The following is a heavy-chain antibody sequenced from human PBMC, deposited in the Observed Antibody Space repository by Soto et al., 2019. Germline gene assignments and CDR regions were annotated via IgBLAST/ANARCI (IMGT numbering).Heavy chain of an antibody. Sequence: QITLKESGPTPVKPTQTLTLTCIFSGFSLSTSGVGVGWIRQPPGKALEWLAVIYWDDDKRYSPSLKSRVTITRDTSKNQVVFTMTNMDPEDTGTFYCAHLTSWGEGAPFDIWGQGTKVTVSS. CDR1: GFSLSTSGVG. J-gene: IGHJ3*02. CDR2: IYWDDDK. D-gene: IGHD3-16*01. CDR3: AHLTSWGEGAPFDI. V-gene: IGHV2-5*02.